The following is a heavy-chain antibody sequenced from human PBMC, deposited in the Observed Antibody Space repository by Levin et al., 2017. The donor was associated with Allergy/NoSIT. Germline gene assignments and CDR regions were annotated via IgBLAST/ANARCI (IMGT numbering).Heavy chain of an antibody. CDR1: GGSINSYV. CDR2: IYSSGTS. Sequence: ASETLSLTCTVSGGSINSYVWTWIRQPPGKGLEYIGHIYSSGTSRYNPSLKGRVTMSIDTSKNQFSLKLSSVTAADTALYYCARWACSSTNCHNLDVWGKGTTVTVSS. J-gene: IGHJ6*04. CDR3: ARWACSSTNCHNLDV. D-gene: IGHD2-2*02. V-gene: IGHV4-59*01.